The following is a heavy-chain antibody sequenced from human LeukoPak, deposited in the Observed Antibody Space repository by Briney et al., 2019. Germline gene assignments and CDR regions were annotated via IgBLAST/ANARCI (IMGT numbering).Heavy chain of an antibody. CDR1: GFTFSSYA. CDR3: ARGPWDPSDYYDSSGYYYVFAFDI. CDR2: ISYDGSNK. Sequence: GGSLRLSCAASGFTFSSYAMHWVRQAPGKELEWVAVISYDGSNKYYADSVKGRFTISRDNSKNTLYLQMNSLRAEDTAVYYCARGPWDPSDYYDSSGYYYVFAFDIWGQGTMVTVSS. J-gene: IGHJ3*02. V-gene: IGHV3-30-3*01. D-gene: IGHD3-22*01.